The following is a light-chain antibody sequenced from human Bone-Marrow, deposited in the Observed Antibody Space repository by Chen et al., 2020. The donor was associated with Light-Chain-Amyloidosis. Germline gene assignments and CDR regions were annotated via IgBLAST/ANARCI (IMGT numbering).Light chain of an antibody. V-gene: IGLV3-21*02. J-gene: IGLJ3*02. Sequence: SYVLTQPSSVSVAPGQTATIACGGNNIGSTSVHWYQQTPGQAPLLVVYDDRGRPSGLPEGLSGSNSGNTATRTISRVEAGDEADYYCQVWDRSSDRPVFGGGTKLTVL. CDR2: DDR. CDR3: QVWDRSSDRPV. CDR1: NIGSTS.